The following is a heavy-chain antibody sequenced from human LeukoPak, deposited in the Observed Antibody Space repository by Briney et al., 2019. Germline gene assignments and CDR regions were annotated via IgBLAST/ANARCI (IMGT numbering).Heavy chain of an antibody. Sequence: PGGSLRLSCAASGFSFSASEMNWVRQAPGKGLEWVSAISGSGGSTYYADSVKGRFTISRDNSKNTLYLQMNSLRAEDTAVYYCAKGMTTVTTDIDYWGQGTLVTVSS. CDR2: ISGSGGST. J-gene: IGHJ4*02. D-gene: IGHD4-17*01. CDR1: GFSFSASE. V-gene: IGHV3-23*01. CDR3: AKGMTTVTTDIDY.